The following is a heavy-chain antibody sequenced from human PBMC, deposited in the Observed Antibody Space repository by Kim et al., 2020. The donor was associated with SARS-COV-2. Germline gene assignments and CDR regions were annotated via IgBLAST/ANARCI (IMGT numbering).Heavy chain of an antibody. Sequence: GGSLRLSCAASGFTFSSYAMSWVRQAPGKGLEWVSAISGSGGSTYYADSVKGRFTISRDNSKNTLYLQMNSLRAEDTAVYYCATHQTIVVVPARYYYYYGMDVWGQGTTVTVSS. J-gene: IGHJ6*02. V-gene: IGHV3-23*01. CDR2: ISGSGGST. D-gene: IGHD2-2*01. CDR1: GFTFSSYA. CDR3: ATHQTIVVVPARYYYYYGMDV.